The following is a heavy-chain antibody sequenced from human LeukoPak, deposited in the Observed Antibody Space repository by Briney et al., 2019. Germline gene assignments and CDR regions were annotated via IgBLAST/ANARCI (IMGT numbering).Heavy chain of an antibody. CDR3: ARYTYYYGSGSYFDYGMDV. D-gene: IGHD3-10*01. V-gene: IGHV3-21*01. Sequence: PGGSLRLSCAASGFTFSSYSMNWVRQAPGKGLEWVSSISSSSSYIYYADSVKGRFTISRDNAKNSLYLQMNSLRAEGTAVYYCARYTYYYGSGSYFDYGMDVWGQGTTVTVSS. CDR1: GFTFSSYS. J-gene: IGHJ6*02. CDR2: ISSSSSYI.